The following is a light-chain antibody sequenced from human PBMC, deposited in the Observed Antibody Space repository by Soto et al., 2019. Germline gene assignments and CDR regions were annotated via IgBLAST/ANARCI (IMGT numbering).Light chain of an antibody. J-gene: IGKJ4*01. Sequence: DIQMTQSPSSLSASVGDRVTITCRASQGISNYLAWYQQKPGKVPKLLIYAASTLQSGVPSRFSGSGSGTDFTLTISSLQPEDVATYYCQKYNSAPSLTFGGGTKVEVK. CDR1: QGISNY. CDR3: QKYNSAPSLT. V-gene: IGKV1-27*01. CDR2: AAS.